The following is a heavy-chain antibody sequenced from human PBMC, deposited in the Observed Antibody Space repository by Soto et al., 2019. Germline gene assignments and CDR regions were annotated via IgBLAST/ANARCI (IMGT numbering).Heavy chain of an antibody. Sequence: SSVKVTCQTCGDYVTSSANSWVRQAPGHGLERVGGIIPIFGTAHYAQKFQGRVTITADESTSTAYMELSSLQSEDTAVYYCARELNVDTVFCTDYCKYYG. J-gene: IGHJ6*01. CDR2: IIPIFGTA. D-gene: IGHD5-18*01. CDR1: GDYVTSSA. V-gene: IGHV1-69*13. CDR3: ARELNVDTVFCTDYCKYYG.